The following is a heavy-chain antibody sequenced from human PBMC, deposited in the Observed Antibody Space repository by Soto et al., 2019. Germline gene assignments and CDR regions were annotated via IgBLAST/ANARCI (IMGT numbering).Heavy chain of an antibody. V-gene: IGHV3-48*01. J-gene: IGHJ4*02. CDR2: IGVSGSST. CDR3: ARDRDYSFDY. Sequence: GGSLRLSCAASGFTFTEYTMNWVRQAPGKGPEWISYIGVSGSSTYYADSVRGRFSISRDNTKNSLYLQMNSLGADDTAIYYCARDRDYSFDYWGQGTRVTVYS. D-gene: IGHD4-17*01. CDR1: GFTFTEYT.